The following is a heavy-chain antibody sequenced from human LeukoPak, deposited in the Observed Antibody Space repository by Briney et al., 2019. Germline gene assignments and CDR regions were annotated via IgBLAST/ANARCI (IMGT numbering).Heavy chain of an antibody. D-gene: IGHD6-19*01. V-gene: IGHV3-30*04. J-gene: IGHJ6*02. CDR2: ISYDGSNK. CDR3: ARDLSSGWHEGMDV. Sequence: ERSLRLSCAVSGFTFSSYAMHWVRQAPGKGLEWVAVISYDGSNKYYADSVKGRFTISRDKPKNTLYLQMNSLRAEDTAVYYCARDLSSGWHEGMDVWGQGTTVTVSS. CDR1: GFTFSSYA.